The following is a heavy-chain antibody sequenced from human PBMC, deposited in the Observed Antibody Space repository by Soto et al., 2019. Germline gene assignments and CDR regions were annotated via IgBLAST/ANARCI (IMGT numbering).Heavy chain of an antibody. CDR1: GYAFTSFG. Sequence: QVQLVQSGIEVKNPGASVKVSCKASGYAFTSFGISWVRQAPGQGLEWMGWTVANNGYTKYAQNLQGRVTQLTYTPKSTVYMELRSLMYDDTAVYYCARCSGGTCYASYAFDIWGQGTMVTVSS. CDR2: TVANNGYT. D-gene: IGHD2-15*01. J-gene: IGHJ3*02. V-gene: IGHV1-18*01. CDR3: ARCSGGTCYASYAFDI.